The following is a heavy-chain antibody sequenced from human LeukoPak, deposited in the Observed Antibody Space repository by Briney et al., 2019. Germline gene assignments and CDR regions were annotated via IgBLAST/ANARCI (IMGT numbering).Heavy chain of an antibody. Sequence: SETLSLTCTVSGGSISSYYWSWIRQPPGKGLEWIGDIYYSGSTNYNPSLKSRVTISVDTSKNQFSMKLSSVTAADTAVYYCARVSPYYDSSGYYVDYWGQGTLVTVSS. CDR1: GGSISSYY. CDR2: IYYSGST. D-gene: IGHD3-22*01. J-gene: IGHJ4*02. V-gene: IGHV4-59*01. CDR3: ARVSPYYDSSGYYVDY.